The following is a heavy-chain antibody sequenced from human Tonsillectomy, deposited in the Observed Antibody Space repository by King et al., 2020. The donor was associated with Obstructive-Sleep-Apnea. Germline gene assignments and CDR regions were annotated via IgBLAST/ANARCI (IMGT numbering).Heavy chain of an antibody. CDR2: IYSGGST. CDR1: GFTVSSNY. D-gene: IGHD3-22*01. J-gene: IGHJ4*02. V-gene: IGHV3-66*01. CDR3: ARDHTFNYYDSSGYGFDY. Sequence: VQLVESGGGLVQPGGSLRLSCAASGFTVSSNYMSWVRQAPGKGLEWVSVIYSGGSTYYADSVKGRFTISRDNSKNTLYLQMNSLRAEDTAVYYCARDHTFNYYDSSGYGFDYWGQGTLVTVSS.